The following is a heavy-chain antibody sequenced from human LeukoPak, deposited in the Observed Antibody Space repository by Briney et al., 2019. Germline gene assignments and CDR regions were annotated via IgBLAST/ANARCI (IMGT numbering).Heavy chain of an antibody. CDR1: GFTFSTYW. CDR2: INTDGSLI. CDR3: ARDRHQWMDSTWQYCFDY. J-gene: IGHJ4*02. Sequence: GGSLRLSCAVSGFTFSTYWMHWVRQAPGKGLVWVSRINTDGSLINYADSVKGRFTISRDNSKLYLQMNNLRAEDTAVYHCARDRHQWMDSTWQYCFDYWGQGILVTISS. V-gene: IGHV3-74*01. D-gene: IGHD6-19*01.